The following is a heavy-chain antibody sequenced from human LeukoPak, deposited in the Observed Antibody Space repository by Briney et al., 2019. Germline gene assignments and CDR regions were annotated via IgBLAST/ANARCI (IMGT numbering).Heavy chain of an antibody. CDR3: ARIRYCGGDCSYYGMDV. CDR2: IIPIFGTA. V-gene: IGHV1-69*13. CDR1: GGTFSSYA. J-gene: IGHJ6*02. D-gene: IGHD2-21*02. Sequence: GASVKVSCKASGGTFSSYAISWVRQAPGQGLEWMGGIIPIFGTANYAQKFQGRVTITADESTSTAYMELSSLRSEDTAVYYCARIRYCGGDCSYYGMDVWGQGTTVTVSS.